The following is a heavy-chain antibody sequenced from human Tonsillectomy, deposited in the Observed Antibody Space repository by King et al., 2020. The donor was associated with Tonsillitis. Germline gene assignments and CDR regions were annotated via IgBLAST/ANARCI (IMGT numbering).Heavy chain of an antibody. J-gene: IGHJ4*02. CDR3: ARGVNDYVWGSYRYDY. CDR2: IYHSGST. Sequence: QLQESGPGLVKPSETLSLTCTVSGGSISSYYWSWIRQPPGKGLEWVGYIYHSGSTSYNPSLKSRVTISVDTSKNQFSLKRSSVSAADTAVYYCARGVNDYVWGSYRYDYWGQGTLVTVSS. D-gene: IGHD3-16*02. V-gene: IGHV4-59*01. CDR1: GGSISSYY.